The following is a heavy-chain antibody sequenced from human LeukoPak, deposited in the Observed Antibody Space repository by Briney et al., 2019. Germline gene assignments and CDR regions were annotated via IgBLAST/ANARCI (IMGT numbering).Heavy chain of an antibody. CDR2: ISAYNGNT. D-gene: IGHD3-10*01. V-gene: IGHV1-18*01. Sequence: ASVKVSCKASGYTFTSYGISWVRQAPGQGLEWMGWISAYNGNTNYAQKLQGRVTMTTDTSTSTAYMELRSLRSDDAAVYYCARDYYGSGSADAFDIWGQGTMVTVSS. CDR1: GYTFTSYG. CDR3: ARDYYGSGSADAFDI. J-gene: IGHJ3*02.